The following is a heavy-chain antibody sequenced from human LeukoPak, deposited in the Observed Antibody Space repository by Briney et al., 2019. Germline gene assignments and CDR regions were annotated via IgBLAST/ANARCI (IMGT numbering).Heavy chain of an antibody. CDR3: AKDGVSGSYH. CDR2: IRYDGSNK. J-gene: IGHJ5*02. Sequence: GGSLRLSCAASGFTFSSYGMHWVRQAPGKGLEWVAFIRYDGSNKYYADSEKGRFTISRDNSKNTLYLQRNSLRAEDTAVYYCAKDGVSGSYHWGQGTLVTVSS. CDR1: GFTFSSYG. V-gene: IGHV3-30*02. D-gene: IGHD1-26*01.